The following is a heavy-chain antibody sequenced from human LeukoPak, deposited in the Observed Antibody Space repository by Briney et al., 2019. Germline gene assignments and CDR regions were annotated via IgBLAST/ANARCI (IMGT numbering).Heavy chain of an antibody. Sequence: GGSLRLSCAASGFTFSSYAMSWVRQAPGKGLEWVSAISGSGGSTYYADSVKGRFTISRDNSKNTLYLQMDSLRAEDTAVYYCAKWGYCSSTSCSADAFDIWGQGTMVTVSS. J-gene: IGHJ3*02. V-gene: IGHV3-23*01. CDR3: AKWGYCSSTSCSADAFDI. CDR1: GFTFSSYA. D-gene: IGHD2-2*01. CDR2: ISGSGGST.